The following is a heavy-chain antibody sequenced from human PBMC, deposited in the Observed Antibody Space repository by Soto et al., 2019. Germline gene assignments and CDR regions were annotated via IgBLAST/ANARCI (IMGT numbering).Heavy chain of an antibody. CDR2: IIPIFGTA. J-gene: IGHJ4*02. D-gene: IGHD6-19*01. V-gene: IGHV1-69*13. CDR1: GGTFSSYA. Sequence: ASVKVSCKASGGTFSSYAISWVRQAPGRGLEWMGGIIPIFGTANYAQKFQGRVTITADESTSTAYMELSSLRSEDTAVYYCARDGYSSGWFHFDYWGQGTLVTVSS. CDR3: ARDGYSSGWFHFDY.